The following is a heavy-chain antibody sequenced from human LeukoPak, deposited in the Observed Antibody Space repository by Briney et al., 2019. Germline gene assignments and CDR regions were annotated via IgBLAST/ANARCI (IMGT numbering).Heavy chain of an antibody. V-gene: IGHV5-51*01. J-gene: IGHJ4*02. CDR3: ARPSDWNSGYCSGGSCPPHY. CDR1: GYTFNTYW. CDR2: IYPGDSDT. D-gene: IGHD2-15*01. Sequence: GESLKISCKASGYTFNTYWIGWVRQLPGKGLEWMGIIYPGDSDTRYSPSFQDQVIFSVDKSITTAYLQRTSLRASDTATYYCARPSDWNSGYCSGGSCPPHYWGQGTLVTVSS.